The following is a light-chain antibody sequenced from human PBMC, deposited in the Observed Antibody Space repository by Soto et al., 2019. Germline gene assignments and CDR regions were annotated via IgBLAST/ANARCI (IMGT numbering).Light chain of an antibody. CDR2: EVT. CDR3: SSYTSSSTLYV. V-gene: IGLV2-14*03. CDR1: SSDVGGYNF. Sequence: QSALTQPASVFGSPGQSITISCTGTSSDVGGYNFVSWYQQLPGKAPKLMIYEVTSRPSGVSNRFSGSKSGNTASLTISGLQPEDEAEYYCSSYTSSSTLYVFATGTKLTVL. J-gene: IGLJ1*01.